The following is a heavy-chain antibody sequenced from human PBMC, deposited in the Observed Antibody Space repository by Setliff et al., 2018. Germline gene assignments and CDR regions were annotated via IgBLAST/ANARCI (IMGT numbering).Heavy chain of an antibody. D-gene: IGHD2-2*02. J-gene: IGHJ3*01. CDR2: SKSKTAGGAI. Sequence: AGGSLRLSCAASGFTFSYAWMHWVRQAPGKGLEWVGRSKSKTAGGAIDYAAPVKGRFTISRDDSKNTLYLQMSSLKTEDTAMSYCTTDRAACSGSSCYNGFDVWGQGTMVTVSS. CDR1: GFTFSYAW. V-gene: IGHV3-15*07. CDR3: TTDRAACSGSSCYNGFDV.